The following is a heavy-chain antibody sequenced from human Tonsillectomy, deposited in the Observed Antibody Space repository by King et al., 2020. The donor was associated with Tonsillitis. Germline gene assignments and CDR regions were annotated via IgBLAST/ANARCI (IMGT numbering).Heavy chain of an antibody. CDR3: ASYYDSSGYYYSRYFQH. V-gene: IGHV4-31*03. D-gene: IGHD3-22*01. J-gene: IGHJ1*01. CDR2: IYYSGST. Sequence: VQLQESGPGLVTPSQTLSLTRTVSGGSISSGGYYWSWIRQHPGKGLEWIGYIYYSGSTYYNPSLKSRVTISVDTSKNQFSLKLSSVTAADTAVYYCASYYDSSGYYYSRYFQHWGQGTLVTVSS. CDR1: GGSISSGGYY.